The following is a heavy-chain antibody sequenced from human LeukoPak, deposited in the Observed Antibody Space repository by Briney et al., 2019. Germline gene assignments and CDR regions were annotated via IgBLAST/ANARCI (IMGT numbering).Heavy chain of an antibody. CDR1: GGSFSSYY. CDR2: IYYSGST. V-gene: IGHV4-39*01. J-gene: IGHJ4*02. D-gene: IGHD7-27*01. CDR3: ARTDPTNWGPALIDY. Sequence: SETLSLTCAVYGGSFSSYYWGWIRQPPGKGLEWIGSIYYSGSTYYNPSLKSRVTISVDTSKNQFSLKLSSVTAADTAVYYCARTDPTNWGPALIDYWGQGTLVTVSS.